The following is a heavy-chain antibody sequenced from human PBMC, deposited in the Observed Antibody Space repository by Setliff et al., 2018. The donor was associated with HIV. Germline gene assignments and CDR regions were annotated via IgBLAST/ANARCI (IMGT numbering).Heavy chain of an antibody. CDR1: GFTFGDYA. CDR2: IRSQPYGVTT. D-gene: IGHD3-9*01. Sequence: PGGSLRLSCTTSGFTFGDYAFSWVRQAPGKGLEWVGHIRSQPYGVTTEYAAPVKDRFTISRDDSRNTLYLQMNSMKSDDTATYYCVGHYYDPLTGYYVWFFDVWGRGTLVTVSS. V-gene: IGHV3-49*04. J-gene: IGHJ2*01. CDR3: VGHYYDPLTGYYVWFFDV.